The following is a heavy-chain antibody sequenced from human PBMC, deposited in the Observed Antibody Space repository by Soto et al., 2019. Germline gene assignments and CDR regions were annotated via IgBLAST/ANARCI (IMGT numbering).Heavy chain of an antibody. V-gene: IGHV4-30-2*01. D-gene: IGHD3-3*01. CDR2: IYHSGST. J-gene: IGHJ5*02. Sequence: PSETLSLSCAVSGGSISSGCCSWSWIRQPPGKGLEWIGYIYHSGSTYYNPSLKSRVTISVDRSKNQFSLKLSSVTAADTAVYYCAREVGYDFWSGYQSNWFDPWGQGTLVTVSS. CDR3: AREVGYDFWSGYQSNWFDP. CDR1: GGSISSGCCS.